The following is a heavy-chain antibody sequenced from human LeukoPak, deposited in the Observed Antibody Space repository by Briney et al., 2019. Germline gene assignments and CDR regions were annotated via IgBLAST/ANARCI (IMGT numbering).Heavy chain of an antibody. CDR1: GGSISSYY. D-gene: IGHD2-2*01. CDR3: ARVPVVPAARGSYYYYYYMDV. CDR2: IYTSGST. V-gene: IGHV4-4*07. J-gene: IGHJ6*03. Sequence: AETLSLTCTVSGGSISSYYWSWIRQPAGKGLEWIGRIYTSGSTNYNPSLKSRVTMSVDTSKNQFSLKLSSVTAADTAVYYCARVPVVPAARGSYYYYYYMDVWGKGATVTVSS.